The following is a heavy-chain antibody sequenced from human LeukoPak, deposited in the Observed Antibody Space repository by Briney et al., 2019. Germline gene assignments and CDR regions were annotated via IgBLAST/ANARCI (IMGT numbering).Heavy chain of an antibody. V-gene: IGHV7-4-1*02. CDR3: ASGPTGQID. D-gene: IGHD2/OR15-2a*01. CDR2: INTKTRIP. J-gene: IGHJ4*02. CDR1: GYSFTNYA. Sequence: ASVKVSCKAFGYSFTNYAMNWVRQAPGQGLEWVGWINTKTRIPTYGQGFTGRFVFSLDTSVSTAYLQINSLKTEDTAVHYCASGPTGQIDWGQGTLVTVSS.